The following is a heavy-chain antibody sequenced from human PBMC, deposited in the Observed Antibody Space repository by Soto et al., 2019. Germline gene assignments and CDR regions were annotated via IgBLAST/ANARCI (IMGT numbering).Heavy chain of an antibody. J-gene: IGHJ4*02. V-gene: IGHV4-30-4*01. CDR1: GGSISSGDYY. D-gene: IGHD3-22*01. Sequence: TSETLSLTCTVSGGSISSGDYYWSWIRQPPGEGLEWIGYIYYSGSTYYNPSLKSRVTISVDTSKNQFSLKLSSVTAADTAVYYCARGTYYYDSSGYLFDYWGQGTLVTVSS. CDR2: IYYSGST. CDR3: ARGTYYYDSSGYLFDY.